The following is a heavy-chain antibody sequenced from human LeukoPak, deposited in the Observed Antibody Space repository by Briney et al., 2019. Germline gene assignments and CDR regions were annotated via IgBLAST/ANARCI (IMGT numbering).Heavy chain of an antibody. V-gene: IGHV4-4*07. D-gene: IGHD3-16*02. CDR1: GGSISSYY. CDR3: ARVWRYYDYVWGSYRLYSNWFDP. J-gene: IGHJ5*02. CDR2: IYTSGST. Sequence: PSETLSLTCTVSGGSISSYYWSWIRQPAGKGLEWIGRIYTSGSTNYNPSLKSRVTMSVDTSKNQFSLKLSSVTAADTAVYYCARVWRYYDYVWGSYRLYSNWFDPWGQGTLVTVSS.